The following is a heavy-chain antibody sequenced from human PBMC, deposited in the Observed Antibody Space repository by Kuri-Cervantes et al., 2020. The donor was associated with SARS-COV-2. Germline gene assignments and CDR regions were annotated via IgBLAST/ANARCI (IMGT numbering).Heavy chain of an antibody. CDR2: INPNSGGT. D-gene: IGHD3-9*01. CDR1: GYTFTGYY. V-gene: IGHV1-2*04. J-gene: IGHJ3*02. CDR3: ARGGAARGVLRFFDWFEAFET. Sequence: ASVKVSCKASGYTFTGYYMHWVRQAPGQGLEWIGWINPNSGGTNYAQKFQGWVTMTRDTSISTVYMELNRLRSDDTGVYYCARGGAARGVLRFFDWFEAFETWGQGTMVTVSS.